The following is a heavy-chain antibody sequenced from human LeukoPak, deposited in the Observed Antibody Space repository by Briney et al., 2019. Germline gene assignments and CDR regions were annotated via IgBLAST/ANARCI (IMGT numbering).Heavy chain of an antibody. Sequence: GRSLRLSCAASGFTFDDYAMHWVRQAPGKGLEWFSGISYNGDTIAYADSVKGRFTISRDNAKNSLYLQMNSLRAEDTALCYCAEDYCGGDCYSGWYFDLWGRGTLVTVSS. V-gene: IGHV3-9*01. J-gene: IGHJ2*01. CDR1: GFTFDDYA. CDR3: AEDYCGGDCYSGWYFDL. CDR2: ISYNGDTI. D-gene: IGHD2-21*02.